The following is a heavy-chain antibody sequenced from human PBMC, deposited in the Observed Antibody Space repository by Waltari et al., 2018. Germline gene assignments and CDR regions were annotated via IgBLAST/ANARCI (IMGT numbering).Heavy chain of an antibody. D-gene: IGHD3-9*01. CDR1: GFPFSSYG. V-gene: IGHV3-74*01. Sequence: EVQLEESGGGLVQPGGSLRLSCAASGFPFSSYGMHWVRQAPGKGLVWVSRINSDGSTISYADSVKGRFTISRDNAKNTLYLQMNSLSAEDTAVYYCASAYYDILDWGQGTLVTVSS. CDR3: ASAYYDILD. CDR2: INSDGSTI. J-gene: IGHJ4*02.